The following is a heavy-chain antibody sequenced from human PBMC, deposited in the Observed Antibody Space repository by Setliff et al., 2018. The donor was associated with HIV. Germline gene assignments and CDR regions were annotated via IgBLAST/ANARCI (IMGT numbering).Heavy chain of an antibody. Sequence: GGSLRLSGAASGFTFSTYAMSWVRQAPGKGLEWVTFIRHDGINEDYRDSVKVRFSVSRDNSKNTVFMQMNSLRVEDTALYYCARGVPGICSGGTCYLEYWGQGALVTVSS. V-gene: IGHV3-30*02. CDR2: IRHDGINE. J-gene: IGHJ4*02. CDR3: ARGVPGICSGGTCYLEY. D-gene: IGHD2-15*01. CDR1: GFTFSTYA.